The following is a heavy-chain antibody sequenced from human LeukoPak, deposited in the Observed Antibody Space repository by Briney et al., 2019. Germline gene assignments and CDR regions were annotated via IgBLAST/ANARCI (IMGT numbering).Heavy chain of an antibody. CDR3: ARVLQLEWADAFDI. D-gene: IGHD1-1*01. CDR1: GYTFTGYY. Sequence: ASVKVSCKASGYTFTGYYMHWVRQAPGQGLEWMGWINPNSGGTNYAQKFQGRVTMTRDTSISTAYMELSRLRSDDTAVYYCARVLQLEWADAFDIWGQGTMVTVS. V-gene: IGHV1-2*02. CDR2: INPNSGGT. J-gene: IGHJ3*02.